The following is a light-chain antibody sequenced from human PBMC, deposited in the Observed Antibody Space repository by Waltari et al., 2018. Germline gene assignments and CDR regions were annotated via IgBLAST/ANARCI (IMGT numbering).Light chain of an antibody. J-gene: IGLJ3*02. CDR2: EVN. CDR3: CSYAGTITPWV. V-gene: IGLV2-23*02. Sequence: QSALTQSASVSGSPGQSITISCIGTSSVIGSFGLVSWYQQHPGKAPKLIIYEVNNRPSGVSNRFSGSKSGNTASLTISGLQAEDEADYYCCSYAGTITPWVFGGGTKLTVL. CDR1: SSVIGSFGL.